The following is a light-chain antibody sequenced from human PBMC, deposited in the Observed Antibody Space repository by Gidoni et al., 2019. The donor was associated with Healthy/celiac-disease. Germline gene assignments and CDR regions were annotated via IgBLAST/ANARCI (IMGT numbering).Light chain of an antibody. V-gene: IGKV1-39*01. Sequence: DIQMTQSPSSLSASVGDRVTITCRASQSISSYLNWYQQKPGKAPKLLIYAASSLQSGVPSRFSGSGSGTDFTLTISSLQPEDFATYYCQQSYSTLPPCSFXQXTKLEIK. CDR3: QQSYSTLPPCS. CDR2: AAS. CDR1: QSISSY. J-gene: IGKJ2*04.